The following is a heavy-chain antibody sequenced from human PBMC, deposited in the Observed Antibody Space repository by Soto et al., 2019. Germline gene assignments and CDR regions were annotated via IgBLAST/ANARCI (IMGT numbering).Heavy chain of an antibody. J-gene: IGHJ4*02. CDR1: GGSISSGGYS. V-gene: IGHV4-30-2*01. Sequence: SETLSLTCAVSGGSISSGGYSWSWIRQPPGKGLEWIGYIYHSGSTYYNPSLRSRVTISVDRSKNQFSLKLSSVTAADTAVYYCAREAFGDTGFDYWGQGALVTVS. CDR2: IYHSGST. D-gene: IGHD4-17*01. CDR3: AREAFGDTGFDY.